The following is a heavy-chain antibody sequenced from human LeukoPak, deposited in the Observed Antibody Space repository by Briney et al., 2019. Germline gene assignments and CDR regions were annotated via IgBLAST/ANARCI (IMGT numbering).Heavy chain of an antibody. J-gene: IGHJ1*01. CDR2: IYYSGST. D-gene: IGHD6-19*01. CDR1: GGSISSSSYY. CDR3: AREIAVAAYSTFQH. Sequence: SETLSLTCTVPGGSISSSSYYWGWIRQPPGKGLEWIGSIYYSGSTYYNPSLKSRVTISVDTSKNQFSLKPSSVTAADTAVYYCAREIAVAAYSTFQHWGQGTLVTVSS. V-gene: IGHV4-39*02.